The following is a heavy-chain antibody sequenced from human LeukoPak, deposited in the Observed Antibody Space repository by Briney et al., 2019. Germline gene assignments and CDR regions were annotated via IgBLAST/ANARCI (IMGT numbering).Heavy chain of an antibody. J-gene: IGHJ4*02. CDR2: LSGSGGST. CDR3: AKGYSSAWHFFDY. Sequence: GGSLRLSCVASGFNLRSYAMSWVRQAPGKGLEWVSSLSGSGGSTYYADSVKGRFTISRDNSKNTLHLQMNSLRAEDTAVYYCAKGYSSAWHFFDYWGRGTLVTVSS. CDR1: GFNLRSYA. D-gene: IGHD6-19*01. V-gene: IGHV3-23*01.